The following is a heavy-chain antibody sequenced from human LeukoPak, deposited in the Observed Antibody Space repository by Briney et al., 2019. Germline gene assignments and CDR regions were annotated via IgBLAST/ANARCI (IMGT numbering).Heavy chain of an antibody. V-gene: IGHV3-53*01. CDR3: ARDSMARGVIVYFDY. D-gene: IGHD3-10*01. CDR1: GFTVSSNY. J-gene: IGHJ4*02. CDR2: IYSGGST. Sequence: GGSLRLSCATSGFTVSSNYMSWVRQAPGKGLEWVSVIYSGGSTYYADSVKGRFTISRDNSKNTLYLQMNSLRAEDTAVYYCARDSMARGVIVYFDYWGQGTLVTVSS.